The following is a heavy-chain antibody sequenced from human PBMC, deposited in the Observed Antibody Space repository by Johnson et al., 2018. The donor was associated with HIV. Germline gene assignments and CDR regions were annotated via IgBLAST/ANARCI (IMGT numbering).Heavy chain of an antibody. CDR2: IRSDGSNN. V-gene: IGHV3-30*02. D-gene: IGHD6-19*01. CDR3: AKGGSGTTRIRAQKGAFDI. CDR1: GFTFSSYG. Sequence: QVQLVESGGGVVQPGGSLRLSCAASGFTFSSYGMHWVRQAPGKGLEWVAFIRSDGSNNYFAASVKGRFTISRDNSRNTLYLQMNSLRAEATAVYYCAKGGSGTTRIRAQKGAFDIWGQGTMVTVSS. J-gene: IGHJ3*02.